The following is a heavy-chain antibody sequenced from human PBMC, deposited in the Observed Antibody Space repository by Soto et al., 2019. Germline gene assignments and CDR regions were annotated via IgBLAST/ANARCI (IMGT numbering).Heavy chain of an antibody. Sequence: GSLRLSCAASGFPFRNFAMAWVRQAPGKGLEWVSIISNSGSSTYHGDSVKGRFTTSRDNSKGTLSLHMRGVRIDDTAVYFCARADLLWDSFDLWGQGTLVTVSS. D-gene: IGHD2-2*01. V-gene: IGHV3-23*05. CDR1: GFPFRNFA. CDR2: ISNSGSST. J-gene: IGHJ4*02. CDR3: ARADLLWDSFDL.